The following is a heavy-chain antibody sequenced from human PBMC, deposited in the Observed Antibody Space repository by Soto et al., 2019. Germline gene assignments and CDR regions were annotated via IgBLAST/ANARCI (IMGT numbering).Heavy chain of an antibody. CDR3: AKDSGLGRGYCSGGSCSSQ. Sequence: EVQLLESGGGLVQPGGSLRLSCAASGFTFSSYAMSWVRQAPGKGLEWVSAISGSGGSTYYADSVKGRFTISRDNSKNTLYLQMNSLRAEDTAVYYCAKDSGLGRGYCSGGSCSSQWGQGTLVTVSS. V-gene: IGHV3-23*01. J-gene: IGHJ4*02. CDR1: GFTFSSYA. CDR2: ISGSGGST. D-gene: IGHD2-15*01.